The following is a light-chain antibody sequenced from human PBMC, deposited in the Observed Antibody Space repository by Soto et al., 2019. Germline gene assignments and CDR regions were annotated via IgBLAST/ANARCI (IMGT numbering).Light chain of an antibody. V-gene: IGKV2-28*01. CDR3: QQYNQWPLT. Sequence: DIVMTQSPLSLPVTPGEPASISCRSSQSLLHSNGYNYLDWYLQKPGQSPQLLIYLGSNRASGVPDRFSGSGSGTDFTLKISRVEAEDVGVYYCQQYNQWPLTFGGGTKVDIK. CDR1: QSLLHSNGYNY. J-gene: IGKJ4*01. CDR2: LGS.